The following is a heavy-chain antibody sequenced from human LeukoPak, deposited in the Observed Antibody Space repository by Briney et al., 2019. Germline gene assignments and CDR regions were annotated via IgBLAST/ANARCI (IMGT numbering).Heavy chain of an antibody. J-gene: IGHJ4*02. CDR2: ISGSGGNT. D-gene: IGHD3-22*01. Sequence: GGSLRLSCAASGFTFSSYAMSWVRQAPGKGLEWGSGISGSGGNTYYADSVKGRFTISRDNSKNTLYLQMNSLRAEDTAVYYCAKHSYYYDGSGYSSYFDYWGQGTLVTVSS. CDR3: AKHSYYYDGSGYSSYFDY. CDR1: GFTFSSYA. V-gene: IGHV3-23*01.